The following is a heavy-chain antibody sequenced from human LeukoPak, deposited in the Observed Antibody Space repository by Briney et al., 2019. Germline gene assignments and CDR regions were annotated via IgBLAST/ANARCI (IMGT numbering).Heavy chain of an antibody. CDR3: ARQLVRGFGFDY. CDR1: GLTFSSYS. V-gene: IGHV3-21*01. Sequence: GGSLRLSCAASGLTFSSYSMNWVRQAPGKGLEWVSSISSSSSYIYYADSVKGRFTISRDNAKNSLYLQMNSLRAEDTAVYYCARQLVRGFGFDYWGQGTLVTVSS. D-gene: IGHD6-6*01. J-gene: IGHJ4*02. CDR2: ISSSSSYI.